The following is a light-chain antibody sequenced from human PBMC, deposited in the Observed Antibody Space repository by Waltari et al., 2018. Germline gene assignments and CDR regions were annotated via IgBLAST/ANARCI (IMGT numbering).Light chain of an antibody. CDR1: SSDVGGYNY. CDR2: DVT. Sequence: QSALTQPRSVSGSPGQSVTISCTGTSSDVGGYNYFSWYQQPPGKAPNLLIYDVTKRPSGVPDRFSGSKSGNTASLTISGLQAEDEADYHCCSYAGSYTLVFGGGTKLTVL. CDR3: CSYAGSYTLV. J-gene: IGLJ3*02. V-gene: IGLV2-11*01.